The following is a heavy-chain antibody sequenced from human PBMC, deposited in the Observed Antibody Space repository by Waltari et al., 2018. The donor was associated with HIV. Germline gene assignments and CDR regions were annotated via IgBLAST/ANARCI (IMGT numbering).Heavy chain of an antibody. J-gene: IGHJ3*02. V-gene: IGHV3-48*02. Sequence: EVQLVESGGGLVQPGGSLRLSCAASGFTFSSYNMNWVRQAPGRGLEWISDISSGSGTMSFADAVKGRFTISRDNAKNSLYLQVNSLRDEDTAVYYCARDSRIYSYGFDIWGQGTTVTVSS. CDR1: GFTFSSYN. CDR2: ISSGSGTM. CDR3: ARDSRIYSYGFDI. D-gene: IGHD4-4*01.